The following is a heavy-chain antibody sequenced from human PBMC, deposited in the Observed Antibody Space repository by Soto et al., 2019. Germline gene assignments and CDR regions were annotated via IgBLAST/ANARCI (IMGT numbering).Heavy chain of an antibody. CDR1: GFTFTNYA. V-gene: IGHV3-23*01. Sequence: EVQLLESGGGLVQPGGSLRLSCAASGFTFTNYAMSWVRQAPGKGLDWVSAVRGSGSLTYYADSVKGRFTISRDNSKNTLFLQINSLRAEDTAIYCCAKDSIKGAYGYWGQGTLVIVSS. CDR3: AKDSIKGAYGY. D-gene: IGHD3-16*01. J-gene: IGHJ4*02. CDR2: VRGSGSLT.